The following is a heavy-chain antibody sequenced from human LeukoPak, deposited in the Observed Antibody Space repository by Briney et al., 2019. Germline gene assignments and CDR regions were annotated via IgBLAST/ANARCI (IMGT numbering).Heavy chain of an antibody. CDR3: ARQVDGEHPGDY. CDR2: INHSGST. D-gene: IGHD4-17*01. J-gene: IGHJ4*02. Sequence: PSETLSLTCAVYGGSFSGYYWSWIRQPPGKGLEWIGEINHSGSTNYNPSLKSRVTISVDTSKNQFSLKLSSVTAADTAVYYCARQVDGEHPGDYWGQGTLVTVSS. V-gene: IGHV4-34*01. CDR1: GGSFSGYY.